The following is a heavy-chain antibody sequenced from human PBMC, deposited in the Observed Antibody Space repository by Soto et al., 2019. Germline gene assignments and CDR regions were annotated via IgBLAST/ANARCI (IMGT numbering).Heavy chain of an antibody. CDR1: GFTFSSYS. Sequence: GGSLRLSCAASGFTFSSYSMNWCRQAPGKGLEWVSSISSSSSYIYYADSVKGRFTISRDNAKNSLYLQMNSLRAEDTAVYYCARGAFLEWLLYVYYYYGMDVWGQGTTVTVSS. D-gene: IGHD3-3*01. J-gene: IGHJ6*02. CDR2: ISSSSSYI. V-gene: IGHV3-21*01. CDR3: ARGAFLEWLLYVYYYYGMDV.